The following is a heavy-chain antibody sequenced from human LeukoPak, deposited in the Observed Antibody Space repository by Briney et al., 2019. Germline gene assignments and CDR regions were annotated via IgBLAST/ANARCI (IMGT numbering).Heavy chain of an antibody. Sequence: GGSLRLSCAASGFTFSGYWMGWVRQAPGKGLEWVANIKQDGSEKYYVDSVKGRLTISRDNAENSLYLQLNSLRAEDTAVYYCARHRLWAYDYWGQGTLVTVSS. D-gene: IGHD7-27*01. CDR2: IKQDGSEK. CDR3: ARHRLWAYDY. J-gene: IGHJ4*02. CDR1: GFTFSGYW. V-gene: IGHV3-7*03.